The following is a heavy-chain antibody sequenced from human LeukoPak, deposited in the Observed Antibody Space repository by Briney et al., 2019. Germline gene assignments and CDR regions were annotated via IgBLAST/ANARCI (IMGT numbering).Heavy chain of an antibody. Sequence: GGSLRLSCAASGFTFSSYAMHWVRQAPGKGLEWVAVISYDGSNKYYADSVKGRFTISRDNSKNTLYLQMNSLRAEDTAVYYCARDVAGYFDHWGQGTLVTVSS. CDR1: GFTFSSYA. J-gene: IGHJ4*02. CDR3: ARDVAGYFDH. V-gene: IGHV3-30-3*01. CDR2: ISYDGSNK. D-gene: IGHD6-19*01.